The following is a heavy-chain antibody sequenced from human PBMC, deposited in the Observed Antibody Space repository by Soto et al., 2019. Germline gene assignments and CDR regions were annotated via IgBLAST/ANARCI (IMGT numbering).Heavy chain of an antibody. CDR2: MSGSGDRT. D-gene: IGHD2-15*01. CDR1: GFTFSSYA. V-gene: IGHV3-23*01. CDR3: AKDGCSGGSWYPGGFGY. Sequence: EVQLLESGGGLVQPGGSLRLSCAASGFTFSSYAMSWVRQAPGKGLEWVSAMSGSGDRTYYADSVKGRFTISRDNSKHTLYVQVHSPRAEDTAVYYCAKDGCSGGSWYPGGFGYWGQGTLVTRSS. J-gene: IGHJ4*02.